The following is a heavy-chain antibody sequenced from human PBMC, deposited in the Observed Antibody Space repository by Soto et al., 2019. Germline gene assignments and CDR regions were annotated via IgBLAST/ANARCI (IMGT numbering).Heavy chain of an antibody. CDR2: ISAYNGNT. Sequence: GASVKVSCKASGYTFTSYGISWVRRAPGQGLEWMGWISAYNGNTNYAQKLQGRVTMTTDTSTSTAYMELRSLRSDDTAVYYCARDLPGVYVWVLQTSDAFDIWGQGTMVTVSS. CDR3: ARDLPGVYVWVLQTSDAFDI. CDR1: GYTFTSYG. D-gene: IGHD3-16*01. J-gene: IGHJ3*02. V-gene: IGHV1-18*04.